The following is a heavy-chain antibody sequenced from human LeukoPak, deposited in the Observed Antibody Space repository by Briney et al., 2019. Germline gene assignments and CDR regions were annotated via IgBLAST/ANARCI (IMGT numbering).Heavy chain of an antibody. Sequence: SGTLSLTCIVSGGSISDSYWSWIRQPPGKGLEWIGYIYYSGSTNYNPSLKSRVTISVDTSKDQFSLKLSSVTAADTAVYYCARGYYYGSGSYYGYWGQGTLVTVSS. J-gene: IGHJ4*02. CDR2: IYYSGST. CDR1: GGSISDSY. V-gene: IGHV4-59*01. CDR3: ARGYYYGSGSYYGY. D-gene: IGHD3-10*01.